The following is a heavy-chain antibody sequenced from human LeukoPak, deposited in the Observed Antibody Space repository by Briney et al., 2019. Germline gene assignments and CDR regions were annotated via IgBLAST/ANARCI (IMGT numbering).Heavy chain of an antibody. Sequence: PSETLSLTCTVSGGSISSGGYYWSWIRQHPGKGLEWIGYIYYSGSTCCNPSLKSRVTISVDTSKNQFSLKLSSVTAADTAVYYCARDQGDSGSYYNGYYYGMDVWGQGTTVTVSS. CDR2: IYYSGST. V-gene: IGHV4-31*03. CDR3: ARDQGDSGSYYNGYYYGMDV. J-gene: IGHJ6*02. CDR1: GGSISSGGYY. D-gene: IGHD3-10*01.